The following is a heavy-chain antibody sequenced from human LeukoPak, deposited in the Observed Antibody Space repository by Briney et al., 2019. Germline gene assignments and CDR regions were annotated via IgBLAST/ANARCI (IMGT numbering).Heavy chain of an antibody. CDR2: INAGNGNT. CDR3: AREMGQIAAADY. J-gene: IGHJ4*02. Sequence: ASMKVSCKASGYTFTSYAMHWVRQAPGQRLEWMGWINAGNGNTKYSQKFQGRVTITRDTSASTAYMELSSLRSEDTAVYYCAREMGQIAAADYWGQGTLVTVSS. V-gene: IGHV1-3*01. CDR1: GYTFTSYA. D-gene: IGHD6-13*01.